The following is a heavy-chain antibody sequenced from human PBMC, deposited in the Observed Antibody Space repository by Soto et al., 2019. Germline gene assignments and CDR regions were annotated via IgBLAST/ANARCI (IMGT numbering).Heavy chain of an antibody. V-gene: IGHV4-59*01. CDR2: TSYTVNT. CDR1: YGSSSCYH. J-gene: IGHJ5*02. D-gene: IGHD2-15*01. CDR3: ARDMHAGFTPFSES. Sequence: PSETRSLTCSVSYGSSSCYHGSWIVQLAGKGLEWIAYTSYTVNTEYKPSLKSRVTISIDTSKNQLSLKLTSMTAADTAVYYCARDMHAGFTPFSESWGQGPLVTVSS.